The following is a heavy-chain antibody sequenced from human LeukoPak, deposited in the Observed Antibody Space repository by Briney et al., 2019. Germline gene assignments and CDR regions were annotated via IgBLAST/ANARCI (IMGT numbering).Heavy chain of an antibody. D-gene: IGHD1-26*01. Sequence: PSQTLSLTCAVSGGSISSGGYSWSWIRQPPGKGLEWIGYIYHSGSTYYNPSLKSRVTISVDRSKNQFSLKLSSVTAADTAVYYCAGGGYAVDSGSYSDPFDYWGQGTLVTVSS. V-gene: IGHV4-30-2*01. CDR3: AGGGYAVDSGSYSDPFDY. CDR1: GGSISSGGYS. CDR2: IYHSGST. J-gene: IGHJ4*02.